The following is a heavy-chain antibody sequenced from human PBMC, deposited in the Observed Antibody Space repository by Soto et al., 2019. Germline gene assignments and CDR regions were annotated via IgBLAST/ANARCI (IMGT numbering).Heavy chain of an antibody. V-gene: IGHV3-15*01. CDR1: GFTFSNAW. CDR2: IKSKTDGGTT. Sequence: EVQLVESGGGLVKPGGSLRLSCAASGFTFSNAWMSWVRQAPGKGLEWVVRIKSKTDGGTTDYAEPVKGRFTISRDDSKNTLYLQMNSLKTEDTAVYYCTTKPGPPDSMIVVGVDYWGQGTLVIVSS. J-gene: IGHJ4*02. CDR3: TTKPGPPDSMIVVGVDY. D-gene: IGHD3-22*01.